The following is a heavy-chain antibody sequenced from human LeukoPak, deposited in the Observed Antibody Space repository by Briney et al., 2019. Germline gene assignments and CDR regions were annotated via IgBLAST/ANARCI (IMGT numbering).Heavy chain of an antibody. CDR2: IYYSGST. J-gene: IGHJ4*02. V-gene: IGHV4-39*01. CDR1: GGSISSSSYY. Sequence: SSETLSLTCTVSGGSISSSSYYWGWIRQPPGKGLEWIGSIYYSGSTYYNPSLKSRVTISVHTSKNQFSLKLSSVTAADTAVYYCARQGVDCSSTSCYRDYWGQGTLVTVSS. D-gene: IGHD2-2*01. CDR3: ARQGVDCSSTSCYRDY.